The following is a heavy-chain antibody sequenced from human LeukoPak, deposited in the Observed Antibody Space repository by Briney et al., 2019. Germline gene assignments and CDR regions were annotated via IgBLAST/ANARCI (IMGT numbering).Heavy chain of an antibody. D-gene: IGHD3-10*01. CDR2: ISSSSITI. V-gene: IGHV3-48*02. CDR1: GFTFSSYN. CDR3: TRVWGSGSYYLGRLDY. Sequence: GGSLRLSCAASGFTFSSYNMNWVRQTPGKGLEWVSYISSSSITIYYADSVKGRFTASRDNAKSSLYLQMDSLRDEDTAVYYCTRVWGSGSYYLGRLDYWGQGTLVTVSS. J-gene: IGHJ4*02.